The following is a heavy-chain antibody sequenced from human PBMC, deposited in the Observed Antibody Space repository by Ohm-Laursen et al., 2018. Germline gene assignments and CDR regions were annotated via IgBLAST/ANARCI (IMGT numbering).Heavy chain of an antibody. D-gene: IGHD4-23*01. Sequence: SLRLSCAASGFSVSTNYMNWARQAPGKGLEWVSEIDRGGNGYYAESVKGQFTISRDNSKNTLYLQMNNLRAEDSAVYYCASYYGGYDPWGQGTLVTVSS. CDR3: ASYYGGYDP. V-gene: IGHV3-53*01. J-gene: IGHJ5*02. CDR2: IDRGGNG. CDR1: GFSVSTNY.